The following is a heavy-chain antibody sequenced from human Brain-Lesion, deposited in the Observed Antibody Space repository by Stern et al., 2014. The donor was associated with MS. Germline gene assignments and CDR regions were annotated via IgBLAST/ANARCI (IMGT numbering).Heavy chain of an antibody. Sequence: QVQLQESGPGLVKPSGTLSLTCAVSGGSISSSNWWSWVRQSPGKGLEWIGESDHSGSTIYNPSLKSRVTVSVDNPKTRFPRTLGLVTAADTAVYFCARFPASRPHVFDSWGQGTLVTVSS. CDR2: SDHSGST. D-gene: IGHD6-13*01. CDR3: ARFPASRPHVFDS. J-gene: IGHJ4*02. CDR1: GGSISSSNW. V-gene: IGHV4-4*02.